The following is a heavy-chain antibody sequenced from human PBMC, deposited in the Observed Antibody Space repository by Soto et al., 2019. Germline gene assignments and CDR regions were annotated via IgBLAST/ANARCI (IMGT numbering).Heavy chain of an antibody. J-gene: IGHJ6*02. Sequence: ASVKVSCKASGYTFTSYGISWVRQAPGQGLEWMGWISAYNGNTNYAQKLQGRVTMTTDTSTSTAYMELRSLRSDDTAVYYCARRDIVVGIYYGMDVWGQGTTVTVSS. CDR3: ARRDIVVGIYYGMDV. CDR1: GYTFTSYG. V-gene: IGHV1-18*01. CDR2: ISAYNGNT. D-gene: IGHD2-2*01.